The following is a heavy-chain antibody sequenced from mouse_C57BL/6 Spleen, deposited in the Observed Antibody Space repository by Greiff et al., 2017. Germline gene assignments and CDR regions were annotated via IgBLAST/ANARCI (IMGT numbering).Heavy chain of an antibody. V-gene: IGHV5-16*01. Sequence: DVHLVESEGGLVQPGSSMKLSCTASGFTFSDYYMAWVRQVPEKGLEWVANINYDGSSTYYLDSLKSRFIISRDNATNSLYLQMSSLKSEDTATYYCAGDRRGYFDYWGQGTTLTVSS. J-gene: IGHJ2*01. CDR2: INYDGSST. CDR3: AGDRRGYFDY. CDR1: GFTFSDYY.